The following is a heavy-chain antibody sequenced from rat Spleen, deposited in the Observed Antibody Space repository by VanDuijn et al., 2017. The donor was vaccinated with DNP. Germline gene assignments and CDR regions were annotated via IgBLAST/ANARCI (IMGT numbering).Heavy chain of an antibody. CDR2: ISYDGGRT. Sequence: EVQLVESGGGLVQPGRSLKLSCAASGFTFSDYNMAWVRQAPKKGLEWVAAISYDGGRTYYRDSVKDRFTISRDYAKSSLYLQMDSLRSEDTATYYCTRATGFDYWGQGVMVTVSS. D-gene: IGHD4-2*01. J-gene: IGHJ2*01. CDR1: GFTFSDYN. CDR3: TRATGFDY. V-gene: IGHV5-20*01.